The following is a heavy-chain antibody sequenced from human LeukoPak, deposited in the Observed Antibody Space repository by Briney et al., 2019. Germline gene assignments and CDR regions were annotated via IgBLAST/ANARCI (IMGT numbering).Heavy chain of an antibody. CDR2: ISSSSSTI. CDR3: AKDGGYSSGWYVY. J-gene: IGHJ4*02. Sequence: GGSLRLSCAASGFIFSSYSMNWVRQAPGKGLEWVSFISSSSSTIYYADSVKGRFTISRDNSKNTLYLQMNSLRAEDTAVYYCAKDGGYSSGWYVYWGQGTLVTVSS. D-gene: IGHD6-19*01. CDR1: GFIFSSYS. V-gene: IGHV3-48*01.